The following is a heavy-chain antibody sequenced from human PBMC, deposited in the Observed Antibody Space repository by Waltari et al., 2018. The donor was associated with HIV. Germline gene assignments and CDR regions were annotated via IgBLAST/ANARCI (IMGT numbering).Heavy chain of an antibody. CDR1: GFTFSSYG. CDR2: ISSSSGHM. Sequence: EVQLVESGGGLVKPGGSLRLSCAGSGFTFSSYGMNWVRQAPGKGLEWVAYISSSSGHMKYADSVKGRFTISRDKAKNSLYLQINSLRAEDTAVYYCASRSSGRVAYGLDVWGQGTTVIVSS. D-gene: IGHD6-19*01. J-gene: IGHJ6*02. CDR3: ASRSSGRVAYGLDV. V-gene: IGHV3-21*01.